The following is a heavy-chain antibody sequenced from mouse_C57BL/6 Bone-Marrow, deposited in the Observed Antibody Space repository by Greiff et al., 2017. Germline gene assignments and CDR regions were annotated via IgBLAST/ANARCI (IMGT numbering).Heavy chain of an antibody. CDR3: GYYGYDGPCWYFDV. D-gene: IGHD2-2*01. J-gene: IGHJ1*03. Sequence: VQLQQPGTELVKPGASVKLSCKASGYTFTSYWMHWVKQRPGQGLEWIGNINPSNGGTNYNEKFKSKATLTVDKSSSTAYRQLSSLTSEDSAVYYCGYYGYDGPCWYFDVWGTGTTVTVSS. CDR2: INPSNGGT. V-gene: IGHV1-53*01. CDR1: GYTFTSYW.